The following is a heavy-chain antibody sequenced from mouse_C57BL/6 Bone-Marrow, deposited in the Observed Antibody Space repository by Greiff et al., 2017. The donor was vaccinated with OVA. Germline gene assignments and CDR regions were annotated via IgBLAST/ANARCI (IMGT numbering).Heavy chain of an antibody. D-gene: IGHD2-3*01. CDR3: AKNDGYYLYAMDY. CDR1: GFSLTSYG. Sequence: VQLQESGPGLVQPSQSLSITCTVSGFSLTSYGVHWVRQSPGKGLEWLGVIWRGGSTDYNAAFMSRLSITKDNSKSQVFFKMNSLQADDTAIYYCAKNDGYYLYAMDYWGQGTSVTVSS. J-gene: IGHJ4*01. CDR2: IWRGGST. V-gene: IGHV2-5*01.